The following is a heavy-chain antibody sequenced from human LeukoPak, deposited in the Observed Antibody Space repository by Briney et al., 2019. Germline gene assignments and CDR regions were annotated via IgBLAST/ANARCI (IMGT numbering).Heavy chain of an antibody. CDR1: GGSFSGYY. CDR2: INHSGST. V-gene: IGHV4-34*01. Sequence: SETLSLTCAVYGGSFSGYYWSWIRQPPGKGLGWIGEINHSGSTNYNPSLKSRVTISVDTSKNQFSLKLSSVTAADTAVYYCATTVVAHPDVFDIWGQGTMVPVSS. J-gene: IGHJ3*02. D-gene: IGHD3-22*01. CDR3: ATTVVAHPDVFDI.